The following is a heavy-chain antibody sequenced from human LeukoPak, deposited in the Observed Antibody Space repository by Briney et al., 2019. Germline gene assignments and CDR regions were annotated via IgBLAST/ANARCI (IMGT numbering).Heavy chain of an antibody. CDR3: AIHIVVVPAAKKKNWFDP. V-gene: IGHV4-34*01. J-gene: IGHJ5*02. CDR1: GGSSSGYY. CDR2: INHSGST. Sequence: PSETLSLTCAVYGGSSSGYYWSWIRQPPGKGLEWIGEINHSGSTSHNPSLKSRVTISVDTSKNQFSLKLSSVTAADTAVYYCAIHIVVVPAAKKKNWFDPWGQGTLVTVSS. D-gene: IGHD2-2*01.